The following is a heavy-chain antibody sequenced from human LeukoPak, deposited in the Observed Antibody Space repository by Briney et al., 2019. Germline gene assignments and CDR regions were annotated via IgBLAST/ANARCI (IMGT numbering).Heavy chain of an antibody. Sequence: SETLSLTCTVSGGSISSYYWSWIRQPPGKGLEWIGYIYYTGTTNYNPSLKNRVTISADTSKNQFSLKLNSVTAADTAVYYCASILDSMDVWGQGTTVSVSS. CDR3: ASILDSMDV. CDR2: IYYTGTT. J-gene: IGHJ6*02. CDR1: GGSISSYY. V-gene: IGHV4-59*08.